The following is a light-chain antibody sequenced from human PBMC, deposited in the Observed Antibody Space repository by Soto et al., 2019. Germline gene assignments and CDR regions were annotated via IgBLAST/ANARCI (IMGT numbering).Light chain of an antibody. CDR3: GSYTTGSTLYV. J-gene: IGLJ1*01. CDR2: EVS. Sequence: QSALTQPASVSGSPGQSITISCTGSSNDIGAYKYVSWYQQYPGKVPKLIIFEVSNRPSGVSNRFSGSKSGNTASLTIAGLQAEDEADYHCGSYTTGSTLYVFXGGTKVTVL. CDR1: SNDIGAYKY. V-gene: IGLV2-14*01.